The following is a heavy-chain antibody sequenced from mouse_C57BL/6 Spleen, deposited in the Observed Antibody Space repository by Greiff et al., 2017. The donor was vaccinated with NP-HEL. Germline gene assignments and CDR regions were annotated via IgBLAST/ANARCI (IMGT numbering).Heavy chain of an antibody. CDR1: GYTFTSYW. J-gene: IGHJ3*01. V-gene: IGHV1-52*01. D-gene: IGHD2-2*01. CDR3: ARGVGYDEGAWFAY. CDR2: IDPSDSET. Sequence: QVQLQQPGAELVRPGSSVKLSCKASGYTFTSYWMHWVKQRPIQGLEWIGNIDPSDSETHYNQKFKDKATLTVDKSSSTAYMQLSSLTSEDSAVYYCARGVGYDEGAWFAYWGQGTLVTVSA.